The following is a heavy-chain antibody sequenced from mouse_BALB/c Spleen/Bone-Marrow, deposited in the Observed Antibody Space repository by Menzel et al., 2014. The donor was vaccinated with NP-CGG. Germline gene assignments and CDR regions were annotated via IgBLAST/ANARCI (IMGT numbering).Heavy chain of an antibody. D-gene: IGHD2-3*01. V-gene: IGHV1-82*01. J-gene: IGHJ4*01. CDR1: GYAFSSSW. CDR2: IYPGDGDT. Sequence: QVQLQQSGPELVKPGASVKISCKASGYAFSSSWMNWVKQRPGQGLEWIGRIYPGDGDTHYNGKFKGKATLTADKSSSTAYMPLSSLTSVDSAVYFCARSDGYRALDYWGQGTSVTVSS. CDR3: ARSDGYRALDY.